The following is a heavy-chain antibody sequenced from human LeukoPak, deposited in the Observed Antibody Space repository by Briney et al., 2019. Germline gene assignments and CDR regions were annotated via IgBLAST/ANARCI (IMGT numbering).Heavy chain of an antibody. V-gene: IGHV6-1*01. D-gene: IGHD1-14*01. CDR1: GDSVSSNSAA. CDR2: TCYRSKWYN. CDR3: ARGSALSPGYYYYYMDV. J-gene: IGHJ6*03. Sequence: SQTLSLTCAISGDSVSSNSAAWNWIRQSPSRGLEWLGRTCYRSKWYNDYAVSVKSRITINPDTSKNQFSLQLNSVTPEDTAVYYCARGSALSPGYYYYYMDVWGKGTTVTVSS.